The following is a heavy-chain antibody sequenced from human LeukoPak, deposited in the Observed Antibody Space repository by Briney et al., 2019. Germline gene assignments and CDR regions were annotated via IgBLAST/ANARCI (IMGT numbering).Heavy chain of an antibody. J-gene: IGHJ3*02. Sequence: GGSLRLSCAASGFTFSNAWMSWVRQAPGKGLEWVAVISYDGSNKYYADSVKGRFTISRDNSKNALYLQMNSLRTEDTAVYYCARGGLWFGELSDDAFDIWGQGTMVTVSS. CDR2: ISYDGSNK. D-gene: IGHD3-10*01. CDR1: GFTFSNAW. V-gene: IGHV3-30-3*01. CDR3: ARGGLWFGELSDDAFDI.